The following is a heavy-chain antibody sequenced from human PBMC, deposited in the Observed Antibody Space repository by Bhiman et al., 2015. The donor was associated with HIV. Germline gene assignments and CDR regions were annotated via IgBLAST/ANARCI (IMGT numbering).Heavy chain of an antibody. CDR2: ISGSGTST. J-gene: IGHJ2*01. Sequence: EVQQLESGGGLVQPGGSPRLSCAASGFTFSSYAMSWVRQAPGKGLEWVSAISGSGTSTYYADSVKGRFTVSRDNSKNTLYLQMNSLRAEDTAVYYCAKDPSGSPVWYFDLWGRGTLVTVSS. CDR3: AKDPSGSPVWYFDL. V-gene: IGHV3-23*01. D-gene: IGHD1-26*01. CDR1: GFTFSSYA.